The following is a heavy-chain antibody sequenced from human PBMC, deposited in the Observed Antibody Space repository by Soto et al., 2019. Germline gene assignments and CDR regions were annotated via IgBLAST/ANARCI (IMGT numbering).Heavy chain of an antibody. CDR2: ITSGGTTV. J-gene: IGHJ4*02. V-gene: IGHV3-48*02. D-gene: IGHD6-13*01. CDR3: ARGSSNWAYYFDF. Sequence: EVHLVESGGGLVQPGGSLRLSCAASGFTFSSYSLNWVRQAPGKGLAWVSYITSGGTTVYYADSVRGRFTISRDNAKNSLYLQMNSLRDDDTAVYYCARGSSNWAYYFDFWGQGTLVTVSS. CDR1: GFTFSSYS.